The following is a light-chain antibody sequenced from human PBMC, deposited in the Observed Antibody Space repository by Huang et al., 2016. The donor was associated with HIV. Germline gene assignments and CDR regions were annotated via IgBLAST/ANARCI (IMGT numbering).Light chain of an antibody. CDR1: QNGNKN. CDR3: QQYNQWPPGT. CDR2: GAS. V-gene: IGKV3-15*01. Sequence: EIVMTQSPATLAVSRGERATLSCRASQNGNKNLAWYQQRPGQAPRLLIYGASTRATGIPARFSGSGSGTEFTLTISSLQSEDFAVYYCQQYNQWPPGTFGQGTKVEIK. J-gene: IGKJ1*01.